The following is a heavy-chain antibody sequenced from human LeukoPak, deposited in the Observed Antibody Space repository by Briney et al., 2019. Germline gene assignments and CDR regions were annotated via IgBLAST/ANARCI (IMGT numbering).Heavy chain of an antibody. Sequence: GGPLTLSCAASGFTFNNYWMHWVGQAPGKGVVWGSRLNSDGSSSAFADSMKGRFTISRDNAKNTLYLQMNSLRAEDTAVYFCVRAKGGPGSTWAFDIWGQGTMVTVSS. CDR1: GFTFNNYW. D-gene: IGHD6-13*01. CDR2: LNSDGSSS. CDR3: VRAKGGPGSTWAFDI. V-gene: IGHV3-74*01. J-gene: IGHJ3*02.